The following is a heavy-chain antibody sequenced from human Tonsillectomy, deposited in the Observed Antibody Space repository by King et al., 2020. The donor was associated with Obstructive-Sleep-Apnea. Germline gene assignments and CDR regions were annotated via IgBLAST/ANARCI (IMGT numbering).Heavy chain of an antibody. D-gene: IGHD6-19*01. CDR1: GFTFSSYV. CDR3: AKDLYSSGWREGGDFDY. J-gene: IGHJ4*02. V-gene: IGHV3-23*04. Sequence: VQLVESGGGLVQPGGSLRLSCAASGFTFSSYVMSWVRQAPGKGLEWVSAISGSGGSTYCADSVKGRFTISRDNSKNTRYLQMNSLRAEDTAVYYCAKDLYSSGWREGGDFDYWGQGTLVSVSS. CDR2: ISGSGGST.